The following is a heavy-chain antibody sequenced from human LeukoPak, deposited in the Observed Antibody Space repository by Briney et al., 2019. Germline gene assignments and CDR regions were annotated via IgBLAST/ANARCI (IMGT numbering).Heavy chain of an antibody. CDR2: ISGGGGST. Sequence: GGSLRLSCAASGFTFSSYVMSWVRQAPGRGLERVSVISGGGGSTYYSDSVKGRFTISRDNSKNTLYLQMNSLRAEDSAIYYCAKDHPQGGYGDYWGQGTLVTVSS. D-gene: IGHD5-12*01. CDR1: GFTFSSYV. J-gene: IGHJ4*02. V-gene: IGHV3-23*01. CDR3: AKDHPQGGYGDY.